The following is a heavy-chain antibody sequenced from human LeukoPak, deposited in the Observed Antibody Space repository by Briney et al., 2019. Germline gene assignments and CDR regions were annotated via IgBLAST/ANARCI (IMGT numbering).Heavy chain of an antibody. Sequence: GGSLRLSCAASGFSFSSYAMSWVRQAPGKGLEWVSTITGGGGSTYYADSVKGRFTISRHNSKDTFYLQMNSLRVEDTAVYYCAKARIAATIYPKQVNFDYWGQGTLVTVSS. V-gene: IGHV3-23*01. CDR2: ITGGGGST. D-gene: IGHD5-12*01. CDR3: AKARIAATIYPKQVNFDY. J-gene: IGHJ4*02. CDR1: GFSFSSYA.